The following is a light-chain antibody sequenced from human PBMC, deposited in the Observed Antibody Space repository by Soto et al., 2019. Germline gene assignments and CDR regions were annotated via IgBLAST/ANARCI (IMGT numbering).Light chain of an antibody. CDR3: CSYAGNGAWV. J-gene: IGLJ3*02. V-gene: IGLV2-11*01. Sequence: QSALTQPRSVSGSPGQSVTISCTGTSSDVGGYNYVSWYQQHPGKAPKLMIYDVSKRPSGVPDRFSGSKSGNTASLTISGLQAEDEADFFCCSYAGNGAWVFGGGTQLTVL. CDR1: SSDVGGYNY. CDR2: DVS.